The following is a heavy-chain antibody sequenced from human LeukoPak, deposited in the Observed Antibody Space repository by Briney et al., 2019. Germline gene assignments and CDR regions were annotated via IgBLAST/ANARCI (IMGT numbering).Heavy chain of an antibody. CDR2: TSNSGSTI. V-gene: IGHV3-48*03. CDR1: GFTFSSYE. J-gene: IGHJ6*02. Sequence: GGSLRLSCAASGFTFSSYEMNWVRQAPGKGLEWVSYTSNSGSTIYYADSVKGRFTISRDNAKNSLYLQMNSLRAEDTAVYYCASGDYGYYYGMDVWGQGTTVTVSS. CDR3: ASGDYGYYYGMDV. D-gene: IGHD4-17*01.